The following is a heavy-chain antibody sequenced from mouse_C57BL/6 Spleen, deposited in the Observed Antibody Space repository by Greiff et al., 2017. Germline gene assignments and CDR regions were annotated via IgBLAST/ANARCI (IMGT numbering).Heavy chain of an antibody. CDR2: IYPGDGYT. D-gene: IGHD3-2*02. CDR3: ARTAQATSSFDY. Sequence: VQLQQSGPELVKPGASVKISCKASGYAFRSSWMNWVNQRPGKGLAWIGRIYPGDGYTNYHGKLKGRSTLTADKSSSKTYIQLSSLTSKDSAVCYGARTAQATSSFDYWGQGTTLTVSS. J-gene: IGHJ2*01. V-gene: IGHV1-82*01. CDR1: GYAFRSSW.